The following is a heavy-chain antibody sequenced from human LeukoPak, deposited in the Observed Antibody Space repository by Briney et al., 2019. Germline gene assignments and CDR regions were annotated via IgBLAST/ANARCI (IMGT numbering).Heavy chain of an antibody. J-gene: IGHJ4*02. CDR2: INHSGST. CDR1: GGSFSGYY. V-gene: IGHV4-34*01. D-gene: IGHD3-22*01. CDR3: ARVRYYYDSSGYYGY. Sequence: SETLSLTCAVYGGSFSGYYGSWIRQPPGKGLEWIGEINHSGSTNYNPSLKSRVTISVDTSKNQFSLKLSSVTAADTAVYYCARVRYYYDSSGYYGYWGQGTLVTVSS.